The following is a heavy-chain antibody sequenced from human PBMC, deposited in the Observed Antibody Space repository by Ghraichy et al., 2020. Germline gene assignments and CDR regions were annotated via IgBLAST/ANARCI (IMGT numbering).Heavy chain of an antibody. V-gene: IGHV1-69*13. CDR1: RAPLSTHA. Sequence: SVKVSCKTSRAPLSTHAITWILQGPGQRLEWMGVIAPMLVTPSYAQKFRGRVTISADESTGTVYMELRGLTSEDTAVYYCARNRSYSGHFDSWGQGSLVTVS. J-gene: IGHJ5*01. CDR2: IAPMLVTP. CDR3: ARNRSYSGHFDS. D-gene: IGHD3-10*01.